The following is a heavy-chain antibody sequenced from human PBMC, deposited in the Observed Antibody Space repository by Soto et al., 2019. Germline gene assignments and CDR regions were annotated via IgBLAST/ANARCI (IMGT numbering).Heavy chain of an antibody. D-gene: IGHD3-10*01. CDR2: INHSGST. J-gene: IGHJ5*02. CDR3: ARGWGFGFDP. V-gene: IGHV4-34*01. CDR1: GVSLNGAD. Sequence: SGRVAVPFAVYGVSLNGADWSLIRQPPGKGLEWIGEINHSGSTNYNPSLKSRVTISIDMSKNQYSLKVSSVTAADTAVYYCARGWGFGFDPWGQGILVTVVS.